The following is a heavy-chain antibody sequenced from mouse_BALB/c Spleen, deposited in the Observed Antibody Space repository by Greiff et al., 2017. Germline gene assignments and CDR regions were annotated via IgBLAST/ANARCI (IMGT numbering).Heavy chain of an antibody. Sequence: EVKLMESGPELVKPGASVKMSCKASGYTFTSYVMHWVKQKPGQGLEWIGYINPYNDGTKYNEKFKGKATLTSDKSSSTAYMELNSLTSEDSAVYYCARIYGSSPDWFAYWGQGTLVTVSA. CDR1: GYTFTSYV. CDR3: ARIYGSSPDWFAY. V-gene: IGHV1-14*01. CDR2: INPYNDGT. D-gene: IGHD1-1*01. J-gene: IGHJ3*01.